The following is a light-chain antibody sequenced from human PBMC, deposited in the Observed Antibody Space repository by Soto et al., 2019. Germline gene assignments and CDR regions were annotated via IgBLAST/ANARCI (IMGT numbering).Light chain of an antibody. J-gene: IGKJ1*01. CDR1: QDISND. CDR2: TAS. V-gene: IGKV1-6*01. CDR3: LQDYNYPRT. Sequence: AIQMTQSPSSLSASVGDRVTITCRASQDISNDLGWYQQKPGKAPKLLIYTASNLQSGVPSRFSGSGSGTDFTLTISSLQPEDFAAYYCLQDYNYPRTFGQGTKVXIK.